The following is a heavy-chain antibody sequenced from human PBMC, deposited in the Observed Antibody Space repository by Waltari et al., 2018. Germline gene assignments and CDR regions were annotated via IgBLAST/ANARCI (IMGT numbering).Heavy chain of an antibody. J-gene: IGHJ4*02. CDR3: ARGFSASKPLDY. D-gene: IGHD3-3*02. Sequence: QVQLVQSGAEVTKPGASVKVSCKASGYTFTGYYMHWVRQAPATGLEWMGRCNPDSGGTNDAHKVQGRVTMTRETSISTAYMELSRLRSDDTAVYYCARGFSASKPLDYWGQGTLVTVSS. V-gene: IGHV1-2*06. CDR2: CNPDSGGT. CDR1: GYTFTGYY.